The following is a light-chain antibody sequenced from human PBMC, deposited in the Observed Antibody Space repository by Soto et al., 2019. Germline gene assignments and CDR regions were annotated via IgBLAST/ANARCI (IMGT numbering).Light chain of an antibody. CDR2: AAS. Sequence: DIQMTQSPSSLSASVGDRVTITCRASHNLGSYLNWYQQKPGKAPKLLIYAASSLQSGVPSRFSGSGSGTDFTLTISSLQPEDFATYSCQQSYRTPPTFGGGTKVEIK. CDR3: QQSYRTPPT. J-gene: IGKJ4*01. CDR1: HNLGSY. V-gene: IGKV1-39*01.